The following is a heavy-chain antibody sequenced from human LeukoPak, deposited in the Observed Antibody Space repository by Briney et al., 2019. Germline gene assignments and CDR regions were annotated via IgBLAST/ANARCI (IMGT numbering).Heavy chain of an antibody. CDR1: GGSINPYY. CDR3: ARAGDHRTGPHNWTDA. V-gene: IGHV4-4*07. J-gene: IGHJ5*02. CDR2: IYNSGST. D-gene: IGHD4-17*01. Sequence: SETLSLTCTVSGGSINPYYWSWIRRPAGKGLEWIGRIYNSGSTNYNSSLKSRVTISVDTSKNQFSLRLTSVTAADTHVNCCARAGDHRTGPHNWTDAWGQGIVVTVSS.